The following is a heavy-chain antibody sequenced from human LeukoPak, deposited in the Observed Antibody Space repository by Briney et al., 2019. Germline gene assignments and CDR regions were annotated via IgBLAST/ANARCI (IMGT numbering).Heavy chain of an antibody. CDR3: ARQCCTSTSLTLDY. CDR1: GSSISSYY. J-gene: IGHJ4*02. CDR2: IYYSGSA. Sequence: SATLSLTCTVSGSSISSYYWSWIRQPPGKGLEWMGNIYYSGSATYNPSLKSRVTISVDTSKNQFSLKLSSVTAADTAVYFCARQCCTSTSLTLDYWGQGTQVTVSS. D-gene: IGHD2/OR15-2a*01. V-gene: IGHV4-59*08.